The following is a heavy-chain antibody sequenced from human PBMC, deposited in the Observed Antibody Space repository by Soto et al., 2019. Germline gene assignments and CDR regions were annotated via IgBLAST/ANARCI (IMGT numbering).Heavy chain of an antibody. D-gene: IGHD6-19*01. CDR1: GFSFSYFA. V-gene: IGHV3-23*01. CDR2: ISGSGGNT. CDR3: AKDRGGSGWSTLDH. Sequence: EVQLLESGGSLVQPGGSLRLSCAASGFSFSYFAMSWVRQAPGKGLEWVAAISGSGGNTYYADSVKGRFTISRDNSKNTLFLQMNSLRDEDTAVYYCAKDRGGSGWSTLDHWGQGTLVTVSS. J-gene: IGHJ4*02.